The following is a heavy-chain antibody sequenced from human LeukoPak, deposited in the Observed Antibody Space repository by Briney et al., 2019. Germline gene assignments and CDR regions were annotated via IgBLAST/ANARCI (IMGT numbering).Heavy chain of an antibody. D-gene: IGHD1-1*01. CDR1: GFTFSSYW. Sequence: GGSLRLSCAASGFTFSSYWMSWVRQAPGKGLEWVANIKQDGSEKYYVDSVKGRFTISRDNAKNSLYLQMNSLRAEDTAVYYCTKDSRTGWMGYYFDFWGQGTLVTVSS. CDR3: TKDSRTGWMGYYFDF. V-gene: IGHV3-7*01. J-gene: IGHJ4*02. CDR2: IKQDGSEK.